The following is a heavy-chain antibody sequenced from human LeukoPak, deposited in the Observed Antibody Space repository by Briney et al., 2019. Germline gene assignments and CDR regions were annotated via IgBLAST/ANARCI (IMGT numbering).Heavy chain of an antibody. D-gene: IGHD3-10*01. V-gene: IGHV4-59*01. CDR1: GGSISNYY. Sequence: PSETLSLTCTVSGGSISNYYWSWIRQPPGKGLEWIGYIYYSGSTNYNPSLKSRVTISVDTSKNQFSLKLSSVTAADTAVYYCARKGRGFYDYWGQGTLVTVSS. J-gene: IGHJ4*02. CDR2: IYYSGST. CDR3: ARKGRGFYDY.